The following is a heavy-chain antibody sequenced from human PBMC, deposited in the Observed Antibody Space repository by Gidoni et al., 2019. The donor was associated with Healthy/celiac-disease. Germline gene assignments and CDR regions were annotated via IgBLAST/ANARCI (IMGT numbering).Heavy chain of an antibody. CDR2: ISYDGSNK. J-gene: IGHJ3*02. Sequence: QVQLVESGGGVVQPGRSLRLSCAASGFTFSSYGTHWVRQAPGKGLEWVAVISYDGSNKYYADSVKGRFTISRDNSKNTLYLQMNSLRAEDTAVYYCAKVYRARMIVVVVDAFDIWVQGTMVTVSS. D-gene: IGHD3-22*01. V-gene: IGHV3-30*18. CDR1: GFTFSSYG. CDR3: AKVYRARMIVVVVDAFDI.